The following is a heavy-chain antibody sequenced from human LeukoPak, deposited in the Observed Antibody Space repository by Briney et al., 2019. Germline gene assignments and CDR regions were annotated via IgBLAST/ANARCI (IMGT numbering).Heavy chain of an antibody. Sequence: ASVKVSCKASGYTFTSYYMHWVRQAPGQGLEWMGIINPSGGSTSYAQKFQGRVTMTRDTSTSTVYMELSSLRSEDTAVYYCARAVSYIAAGGTGRDYWGQGTLVTVSS. J-gene: IGHJ4*02. D-gene: IGHD6-13*01. CDR1: GYTFTSYY. V-gene: IGHV1-46*01. CDR2: INPSGGST. CDR3: ARAVSYIAAGGTGRDY.